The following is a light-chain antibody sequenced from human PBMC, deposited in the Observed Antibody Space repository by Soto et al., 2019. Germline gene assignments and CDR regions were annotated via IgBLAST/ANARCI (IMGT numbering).Light chain of an antibody. J-gene: IGKJ1*01. Sequence: EIVLSQSPGTLSLSPGERATLSCRASQSVSSSYLAWYQQKPGQAPRLLTYGASSRATGIPDRFSGSGSGTVFTLTISRLEPEDFAVYYCQQYGSSPWTFGQGTKVEIK. CDR1: QSVSSSY. CDR2: GAS. V-gene: IGKV3-20*01. CDR3: QQYGSSPWT.